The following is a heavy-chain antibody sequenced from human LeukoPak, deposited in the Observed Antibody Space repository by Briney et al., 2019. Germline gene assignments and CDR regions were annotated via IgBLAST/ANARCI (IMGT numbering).Heavy chain of an antibody. CDR2: IYYSGST. Sequence: PSETLSLTCTVSGGSISSSSYYWGWIRQPPGKGLEWIGSIYYSGSTYYNPSLKSRVTISVDTSKNQFSLKLSSVTAADTAVYHCARQNFESAMVRVYYFDYWGQGTLVTVSS. V-gene: IGHV4-39*01. J-gene: IGHJ4*02. D-gene: IGHD5-18*01. CDR1: GGSISSSSYY. CDR3: ARQNFESAMVRVYYFDY.